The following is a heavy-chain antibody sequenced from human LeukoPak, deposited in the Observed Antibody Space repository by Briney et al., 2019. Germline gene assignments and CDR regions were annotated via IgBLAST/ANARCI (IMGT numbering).Heavy chain of an antibody. CDR2: ISGDGGST. Sequence: GGSLRLSCSASGFTFSTYAMRWVRQAPGKGLEYVSGISGDGGSTNYDDSVRGRFTISRDNSKNTLYLQMSSLRAEDTAVYYCVRGHSSSSNYFDYWGQGSLVTVSS. CDR1: GFTFSTYA. CDR3: VRGHSSSSNYFDY. J-gene: IGHJ4*02. V-gene: IGHV3-64D*09. D-gene: IGHD6-6*01.